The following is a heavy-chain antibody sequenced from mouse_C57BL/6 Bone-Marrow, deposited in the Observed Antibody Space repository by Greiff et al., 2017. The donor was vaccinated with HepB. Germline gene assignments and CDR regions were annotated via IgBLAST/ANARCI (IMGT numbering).Heavy chain of an antibody. CDR1: GYAFSSSW. Sequence: VQLVESGPELVKPGASVKISCKASGYAFSSSWMNWVKQRPGKGLEWIGRIYPGDGDTNYNGKFKGKATLTADKSSSTAYMQLSSLTSEDSAVYFCARRSNSLDYWGQGTTLTVSS. V-gene: IGHV1-82*01. J-gene: IGHJ2*01. D-gene: IGHD2-5*01. CDR2: IYPGDGDT. CDR3: ARRSNSLDY.